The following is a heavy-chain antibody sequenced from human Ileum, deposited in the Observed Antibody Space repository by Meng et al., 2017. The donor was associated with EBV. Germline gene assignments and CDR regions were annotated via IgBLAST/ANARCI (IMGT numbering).Heavy chain of an antibody. CDR1: GCSLSTSGVG. J-gene: IGHJ5*01. D-gene: IGHD6-13*01. V-gene: IGHV2-5*01. Sequence: QILCKGSPPTVVKPTQILTLTCTFSGCSLSTSGVGVGWIRQPPGKALEWLAMIYGQGDKHYSPSLTSRLTITKDTSKNQVVLTMTNMDSVDTATYYCALRPRQLLRGWFDSWGQGALVTVSS. CDR2: IYGQGDK. CDR3: ALRPRQLLRGWFDS.